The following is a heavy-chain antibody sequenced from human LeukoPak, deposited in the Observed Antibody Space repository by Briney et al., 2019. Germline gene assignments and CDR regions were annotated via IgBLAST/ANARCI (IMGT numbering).Heavy chain of an antibody. CDR1: GGSFSGYY. J-gene: IGHJ6*03. V-gene: IGHV4-34*01. D-gene: IGHD5-12*01. Sequence: PSETLSLTCAVYGGSFSGYYWSWIRQPPGNGLEGIGEINHSGSTNYNPSLKRRVTISVDTSKNQFSLKLSSVTAADTAVYYCARGRGYSSRYYMDVWGKGTTVTVSS. CDR3: ARGRGYSSRYYMDV. CDR2: INHSGST.